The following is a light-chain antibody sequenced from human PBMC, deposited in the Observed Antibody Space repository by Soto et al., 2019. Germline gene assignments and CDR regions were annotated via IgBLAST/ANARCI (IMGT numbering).Light chain of an antibody. CDR1: SXVVGGYNY. V-gene: IGLV2-11*01. CDR2: DVT. CDR3: CSYVGTDTYS. J-gene: IGLJ1*01. Sequence: QSVLTQPRSVSGSPGQSVTISCTGTSXVVGGYNYVSWYQQHPGKAPELMIYDVTKRPSGVPDRFSGSKSGNTASLTISGLQAEDEADYYCCSYVGTDTYSFGTGTKVTVL.